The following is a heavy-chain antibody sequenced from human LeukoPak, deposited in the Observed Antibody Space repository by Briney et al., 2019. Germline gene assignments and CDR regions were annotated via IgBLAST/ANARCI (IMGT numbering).Heavy chain of an antibody. J-gene: IGHJ3*02. CDR2: ISSSSSYI. CDR1: GFTFSSYS. CDR3: ARVGPHDAFDI. V-gene: IGHV3-21*01. Sequence: GGSLRLSCAASGFTFSSYSMNWVRQAPGKGLEWVSSISSSSSYIYYADSVKGRFTISRDNAKNSLYLQMNSLRAEDTAVYYCARVGPHDAFDIWGRGTMVTVSS.